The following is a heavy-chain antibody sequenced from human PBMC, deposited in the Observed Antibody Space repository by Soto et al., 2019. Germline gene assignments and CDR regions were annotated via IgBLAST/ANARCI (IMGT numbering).Heavy chain of an antibody. D-gene: IGHD1-7*01. CDR3: ARDMTRTVVPYFDF. CDR2: IIPISGAA. Sequence: SVKVSCKASGGTFSNYVVNWVLQAPGQGLEWMGRIIPISGAANYAQKFQGRVTITADKSTSTSYMELSSLRSEDTAVYYCARDMTRTVVPYFDFWGQGTLVTVSS. J-gene: IGHJ4*02. V-gene: IGHV1-69*06. CDR1: GGTFSNYV.